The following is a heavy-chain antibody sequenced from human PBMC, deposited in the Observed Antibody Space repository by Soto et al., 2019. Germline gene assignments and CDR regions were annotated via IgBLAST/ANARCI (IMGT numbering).Heavy chain of an antibody. Sequence: GGSLRLSCAASGFTFSSYGMHWVRQAPGKGLEWVAVISYDGSNKYYADSVKGRFTISRDNSKNTLYLQMNSLRAEDTAVYYCAKNRLPAATFYYYYYGMDVWGQGTTVTVS. D-gene: IGHD2-2*01. CDR1: GFTFSSYG. J-gene: IGHJ6*02. CDR2: ISYDGSNK. CDR3: AKNRLPAATFYYYYYGMDV. V-gene: IGHV3-30*18.